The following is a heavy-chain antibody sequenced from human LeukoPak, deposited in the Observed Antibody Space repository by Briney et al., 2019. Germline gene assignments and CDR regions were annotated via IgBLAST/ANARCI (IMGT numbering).Heavy chain of an antibody. CDR1: GFTFSSYG. CDR3: AKGSSYGDYPYDY. V-gene: IGHV3-30*18. Sequence: GGSLRLSCAASGFTFSSYGMHWVRQAPGKGLEWVAVISYDGSNKYYADSVKGRFTISRDNSKNTLYLQMNSLRAEDTAVYYCAKGSSYGDYPYDYWGQGTLVTVSS. D-gene: IGHD4-17*01. CDR2: ISYDGSNK. J-gene: IGHJ4*02.